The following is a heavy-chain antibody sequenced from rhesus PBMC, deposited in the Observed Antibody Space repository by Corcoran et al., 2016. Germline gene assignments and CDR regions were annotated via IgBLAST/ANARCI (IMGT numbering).Heavy chain of an antibody. Sequence: QVQLQESGPGLVKPSEPLSLTCAVPGGSISRGSYYWNWIHQPPGKGLEWIGYITYSGTTTYNPSLKGRVTISRDTSKNQFSLTLNSVTAADTSVYYCARRVAAGQQRSRFDVWGAGVLVTV. CDR1: GGSISRGSYY. D-gene: IGHD6-13*01. CDR3: ARRVAAGQQRSRFDV. V-gene: IGHV4-122*02. CDR2: ITYSGTT. J-gene: IGHJ5-1*01.